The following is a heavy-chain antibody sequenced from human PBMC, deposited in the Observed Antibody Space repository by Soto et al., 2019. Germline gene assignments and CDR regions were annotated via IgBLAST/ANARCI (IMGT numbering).Heavy chain of an antibody. V-gene: IGHV1-18*01. D-gene: IGHD2-2*01. CDR2: ISAYNGNT. CDR3: ARDEGVVPAAIVWFDP. J-gene: IGHJ5*02. CDR1: GYTFTSYG. Sequence: ASVKVSCKASGYTFTSYGISWVRQAPGQGLEWMGWISAYNGNTNYAQKLQGRVTMTTDTSTSTAYMELRSLRSDDTAVYYCARDEGVVPAAIVWFDPWGQGTLVTVSS.